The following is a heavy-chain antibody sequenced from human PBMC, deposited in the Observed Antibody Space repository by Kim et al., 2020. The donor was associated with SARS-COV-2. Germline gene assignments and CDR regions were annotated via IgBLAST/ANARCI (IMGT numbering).Heavy chain of an antibody. J-gene: IGHJ6*02. CDR1: GGTFSSYA. CDR3: AKDSGYDSYYGMDV. V-gene: IGHV1-69*13. CDR2: IIPIFGTA. Sequence: SVNVSCKASGGTFSSYAISWVRQAPGQGLEWMGGIIPIFGTANYAQKFQGRVTITADESTSTAYMELSSLRSEDTAVYYFAKDSGYDSYYGMDVWGQGTTATVSS. D-gene: IGHD5-12*01.